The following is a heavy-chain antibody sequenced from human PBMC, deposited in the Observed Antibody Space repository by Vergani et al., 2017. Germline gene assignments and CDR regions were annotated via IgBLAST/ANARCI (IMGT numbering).Heavy chain of an antibody. V-gene: IGHV3-30*02. J-gene: IGHJ6*02. CDR3: ANSYCSSLSCYAFYGMEV. Sequence: QVQLVESGGGVVQPGGSLRLSCAASGFSFSTYGMHWVRQAPGRGLEWVAFLRYDGSNEYYGDAVKGRFIISRDNSKNMLSLEIHSLRPEDTAVYYCANSYCSSLSCYAFYGMEVWGQGTTVTVSS. CDR2: LRYDGSNE. CDR1: GFSFSTYG. D-gene: IGHD2-2*01.